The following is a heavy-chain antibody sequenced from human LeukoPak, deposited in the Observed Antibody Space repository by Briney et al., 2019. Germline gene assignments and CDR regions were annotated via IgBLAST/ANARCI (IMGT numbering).Heavy chain of an antibody. D-gene: IGHD2-8*01. V-gene: IGHV3-30*02. CDR2: IRYDGSNK. CDR3: AKDGVPSRYFGRNYFDY. Sequence: GGSLRLSCAASGFTFSSYGMHWVRQAPGKGLEWVTFIRYDGSNKYYADSVKGRFTISRDNSKNTLYLQMNSLRAEDTAVYYCAKDGVPSRYFGRNYFDYWGQGTLVTVSS. J-gene: IGHJ4*02. CDR1: GFTFSSYG.